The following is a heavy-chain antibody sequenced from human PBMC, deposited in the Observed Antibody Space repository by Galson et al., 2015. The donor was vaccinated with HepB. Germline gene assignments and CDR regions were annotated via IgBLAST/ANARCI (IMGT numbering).Heavy chain of an antibody. Sequence: PALVKPPQTLTLACTFSGFSLTTSGVGVGWIRQPPGKAPEWLALIYWDDDKRYSPSLRTRLTIAKDTSESQVVLTMTNMDPVDTATYYCAQSTWVGGMGYFDYWGQGTLITVSS. D-gene: IGHD3-10*01. CDR3: AQSTWVGGMGYFDY. J-gene: IGHJ4*02. V-gene: IGHV2-5*02. CDR1: GFSLTTSGVG. CDR2: IYWDDDK.